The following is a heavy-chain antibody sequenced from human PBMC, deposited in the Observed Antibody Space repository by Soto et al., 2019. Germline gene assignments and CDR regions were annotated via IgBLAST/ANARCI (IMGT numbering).Heavy chain of an antibody. CDR3: AKDRRRGYYGSGSYFDY. V-gene: IGHV3-23*01. CDR2: ISGSGGST. CDR1: GFTFSSYA. J-gene: IGHJ4*02. Sequence: EVQLLESGGGLVQPGGSLRLSCAASGFTFSSYAMSWVRQAPGKGLEWVSAISGSGGSTYYADSVKGRFTISRDNSKNTLYLQMNSLRAEDTAVYYCAKDRRRGYYGSGSYFDYWGQGPLVTVSS. D-gene: IGHD3-10*01.